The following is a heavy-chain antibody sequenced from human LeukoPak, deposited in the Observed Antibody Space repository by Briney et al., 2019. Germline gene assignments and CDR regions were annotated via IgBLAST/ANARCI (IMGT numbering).Heavy chain of an antibody. J-gene: IGHJ4*02. Sequence: GSLRLSCAASGFTVSSNYMSWVRQAPGKGLEWVSVIYSGGSTYYADSVKGRFTISRDNSKNTLYLQMNSLRAEDTAVYYCARYSSDYGDHIDYWGQGTLVTVSS. CDR1: GFTVSSNY. D-gene: IGHD4-17*01. CDR2: IYSGGST. CDR3: ARYSSDYGDHIDY. V-gene: IGHV3-66*01.